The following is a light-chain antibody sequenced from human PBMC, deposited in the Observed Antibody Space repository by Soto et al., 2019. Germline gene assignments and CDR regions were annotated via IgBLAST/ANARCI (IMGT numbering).Light chain of an antibody. Sequence: QSALTQPAPVSGSPGQSITISCTGTSSDLGGYNYVSWYQHHPGKAPKLMIFEVSNRPSGVSDRFSGSKSGNTASLTISGLQAEDEADYYCSSYTSSSHVLFGGGTKLTVL. J-gene: IGLJ2*01. CDR1: SSDLGGYNY. V-gene: IGLV2-14*01. CDR2: EVS. CDR3: SSYTSSSHVL.